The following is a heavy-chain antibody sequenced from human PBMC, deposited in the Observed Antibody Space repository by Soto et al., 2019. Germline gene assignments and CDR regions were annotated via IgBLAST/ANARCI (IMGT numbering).Heavy chain of an antibody. D-gene: IGHD5-18*01. V-gene: IGHV1-69*01. CDR1: GGTFSSYA. CDR3: ARVGMIQRWPGGEEA. J-gene: IGHJ5*02. Sequence: QVQLVQSGAEVKKPGSSVKVSCKASGGTFSSYAISWVRQAPGQGLEWMGGIIPIFGTANYAQKFQGRVTIPADEYTSTAYMELSSLRSEDTAVYYCARVGMIQRWPGGEEAWGQGTLVNVSS. CDR2: IIPIFGTA.